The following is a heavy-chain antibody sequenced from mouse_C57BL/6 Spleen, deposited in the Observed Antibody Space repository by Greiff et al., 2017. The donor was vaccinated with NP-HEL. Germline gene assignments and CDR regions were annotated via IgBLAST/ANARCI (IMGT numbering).Heavy chain of an antibody. CDR1: GYTFTSYW. Sequence: VQLQQSGAELVMPGASVKLSCKASGYTFTSYWMHWVKQRPGQGLEWIGEIDPSDSYTNYNQKFKGKSTLTVDKSSSTAYMQLSSLTSEDSAVYYCATAQAAWFAYWGQGTLVTVSA. J-gene: IGHJ3*01. V-gene: IGHV1-69*01. CDR2: IDPSDSYT. D-gene: IGHD3-2*02. CDR3: ATAQAAWFAY.